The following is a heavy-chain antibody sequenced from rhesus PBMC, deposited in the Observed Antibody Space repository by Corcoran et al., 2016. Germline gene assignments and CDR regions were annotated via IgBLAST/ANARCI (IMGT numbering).Heavy chain of an antibody. CDR1: GFSISTTGTG. CDR3: ARVRGGSSSYFP. CDR2: IYWNDSK. D-gene: IGHD6-43*01. Sequence: QVTLKESGPALVKPTQTLTLTSTFSGFSISTTGTGVGWIRQPPGKALEWLASIYWNDSKYYSTALKSRLTISKDTSKNQVVLTMTNMDPVDTATYYCARVRGGSSSYFPWGQGVLVTVSS. J-gene: IGHJ4*01. V-gene: IGHV2-95*01.